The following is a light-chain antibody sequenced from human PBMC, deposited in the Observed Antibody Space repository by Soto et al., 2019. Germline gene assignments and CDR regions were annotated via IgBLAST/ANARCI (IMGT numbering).Light chain of an antibody. CDR1: QGISNF. CDR2: AAS. CDR3: QKYSSVIT. Sequence: DIQMTQSPSSLSASVGDRVTITCRASQGISNFLAWYQQKPGKVPKLLISAASTLQSGVTSRFSGTGSGTDFTLTITSLQPEDDATYYCQKYSSVITFGQGTRLEIK. J-gene: IGKJ5*01. V-gene: IGKV1-27*01.